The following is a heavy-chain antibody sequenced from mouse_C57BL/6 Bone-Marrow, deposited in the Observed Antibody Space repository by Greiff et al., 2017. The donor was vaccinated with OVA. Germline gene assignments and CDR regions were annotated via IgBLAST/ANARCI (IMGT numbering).Heavy chain of an antibody. CDR2: ISSGSSTL. Sequence: EVKLVESGGGLVKPGGSLKLSCAASGFTFSDYGMHWVRQAPEKGLAWVAYISSGSSTLYSADTVKGRFTSSRDNAKNTLCLQMTSLRSEDTAMYYCARRWLLRAMDYWGQGTSVTVSS. CDR3: ARRWLLRAMDY. V-gene: IGHV5-17*01. D-gene: IGHD2-3*01. J-gene: IGHJ4*01. CDR1: GFTFSDYG.